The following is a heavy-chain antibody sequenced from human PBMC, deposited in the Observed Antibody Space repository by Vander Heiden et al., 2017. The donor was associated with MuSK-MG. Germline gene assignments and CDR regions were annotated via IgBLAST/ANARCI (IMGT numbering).Heavy chain of an antibody. CDR2: IWYDGSNQ. Sequence: QVQLVESGGGVVQPGGSLRLSCAASGSTFRNNGRQWVRQAPGKGLQWVAVIWYDGSNQIYADSVKGRFTISRDNSKNTLYLQMNSLKAEDSAVYYCARWGPEKTFDSWGQGPLVTVSS. CDR1: GSTFRNNG. CDR3: ARWGPEKTFDS. D-gene: IGHD1-26*01. V-gene: IGHV3-33*01. J-gene: IGHJ4*02.